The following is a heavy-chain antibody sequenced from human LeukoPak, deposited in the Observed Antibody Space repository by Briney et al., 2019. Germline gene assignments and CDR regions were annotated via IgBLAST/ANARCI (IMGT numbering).Heavy chain of an antibody. CDR1: GFTFSDYY. J-gene: IGHJ3*02. D-gene: IGHD2-2*02. CDR2: ISSSSSYI. Sequence: PGGSLRLSCAASGFTFSDYYMSWIRQAPGKGLEWVSSISSSSSYIYYADSVKGRFTISRDNAKNSLYLQMNSLRAEDTAVYYCARDLVVPAAIHQAFDIWGQGTMVTVSS. CDR3: ARDLVVPAAIHQAFDI. V-gene: IGHV3-11*06.